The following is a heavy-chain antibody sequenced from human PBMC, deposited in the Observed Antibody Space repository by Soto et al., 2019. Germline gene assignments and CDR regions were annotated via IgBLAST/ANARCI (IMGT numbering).Heavy chain of an antibody. CDR3: AREVRSGGSSDTDGYYYYYMDV. V-gene: IGHV3-13*01. J-gene: IGHJ6*03. CDR1: GFTFSSYD. Sequence: HPGGSLRLSCAASGFTFSSYDMHWVRQATGKGLEWVSAIGTAGDTYYPGSVKGRFTISRENAKNSLYLQMNSLRAGDTAVYYCAREVRSGGSSDTDGYYYYYMDVWGKGTTVTVSS. D-gene: IGHD2-15*01. CDR2: IGTAGDT.